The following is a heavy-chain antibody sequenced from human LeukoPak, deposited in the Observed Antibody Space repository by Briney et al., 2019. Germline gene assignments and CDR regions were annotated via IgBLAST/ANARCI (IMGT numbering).Heavy chain of an antibody. J-gene: IGHJ2*01. CDR3: ARGCDDDFWSGYLNFCYFDL. CDR2: IGSSSSSI. Sequence: GGSLRLSCAASGFTFSSYSMNWVRQAPGKGLEWVSYIGSSSSSIYDADSVKGRFTISRDNAKNSLYLQMNSLRDEDTAVYYCARGCDDDFWSGYLNFCYFDLWGRGTLVTVSS. V-gene: IGHV3-48*02. CDR1: GFTFSSYS. D-gene: IGHD3-3*01.